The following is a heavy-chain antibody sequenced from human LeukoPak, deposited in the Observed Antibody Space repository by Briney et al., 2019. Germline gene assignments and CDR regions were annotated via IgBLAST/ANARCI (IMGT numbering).Heavy chain of an antibody. CDR1: GFTFSTYA. CDR2: ISYDGSNK. D-gene: IGHD2-2*01. V-gene: IGHV3-30-3*01. Sequence: GGSLRLSCAASGFTFSTYAMHWVRQAPGKGLEWVAVISYDGSNKYYADSVKGRFTISRDNSKNTLYLQMNSLRADDTAVYYCARGSVVVPVAIDYWGQGTLVTVSS. J-gene: IGHJ4*02. CDR3: ARGSVVVPVAIDY.